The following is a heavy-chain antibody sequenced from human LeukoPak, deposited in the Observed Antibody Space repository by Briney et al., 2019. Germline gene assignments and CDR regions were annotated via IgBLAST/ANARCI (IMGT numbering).Heavy chain of an antibody. J-gene: IGHJ4*02. CDR2: FDPEDGET. D-gene: IGHD3-3*01. Sequence: GASVKVSCKVSGYTLTELSMHWVRQAPGKGLEWRGGFDPEDGETIYAQKFQGRVTMTEDTSTDTAYMELSSLRSEDTAVYYCATFQAITIFGVVTYYFDYWGQGTLVTVSS. CDR3: ATFQAITIFGVVTYYFDY. CDR1: GYTLTELS. V-gene: IGHV1-24*01.